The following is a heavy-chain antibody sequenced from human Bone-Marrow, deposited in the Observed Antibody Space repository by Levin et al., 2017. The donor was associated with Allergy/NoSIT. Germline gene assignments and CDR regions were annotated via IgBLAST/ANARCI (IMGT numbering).Heavy chain of an antibody. CDR1: GFTVYNYY. D-gene: IGHD2-21*02. CDR3: ARNGPVTANGY. V-gene: IGHV3-66*01. J-gene: IGHJ4*02. CDR2: IYSGGTT. Sequence: GESLKISCAVSGFTVYNYYMSWVRQAPGKGLEWVSLIYSGGTTQYADSVKGRFTISRDSPKNTLYLQMNSLTPEDTAMYYCARNGPVTANGYWGQGTLVTVSS.